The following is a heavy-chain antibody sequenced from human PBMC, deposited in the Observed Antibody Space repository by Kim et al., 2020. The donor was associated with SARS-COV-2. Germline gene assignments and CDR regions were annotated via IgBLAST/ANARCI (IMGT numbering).Heavy chain of an antibody. Sequence: SETLSLTCTVSGGSISSGGYYWSWIRQHTGKGLEWIGYIYYSGSTYYNPSLKSRVTISVDTSKNQFSLKLSSVTAADTAVYYCARVGATAARYFDWSSLGADYYYYYGMDVWGQGTTVTVSS. J-gene: IGHJ6*02. CDR1: GGSISSGGYY. V-gene: IGHV4-31*03. CDR2: IYYSGST. CDR3: ARVGATAARYFDWSSLGADYYYYYGMDV. D-gene: IGHD3-9*01.